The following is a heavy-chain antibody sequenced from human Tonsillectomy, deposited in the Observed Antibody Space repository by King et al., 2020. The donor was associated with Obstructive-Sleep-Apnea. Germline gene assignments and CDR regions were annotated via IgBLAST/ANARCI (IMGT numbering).Heavy chain of an antibody. V-gene: IGHV3-15*01. CDR3: TPDPPYDFWSGYPLYSFDY. CDR2: IKSKTDGGTT. CDR1: GFTFSNAW. D-gene: IGHD3-3*01. Sequence: VQLVESGGGLVKPGGSLRLSCAASGFTFSNAWMSWVRQAPGKGLEWVGRIKSKTDGGTTDYAAPVKGRFTISRDDSKNTLYLQMNSLKTEDTAVYYCTPDPPYDFWSGYPLYSFDYWGRGTLVTVSS. J-gene: IGHJ4*02.